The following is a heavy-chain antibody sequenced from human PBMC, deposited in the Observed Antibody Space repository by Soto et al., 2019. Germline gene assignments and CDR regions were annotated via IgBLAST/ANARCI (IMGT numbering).Heavy chain of an antibody. CDR1: GSTFSDQY. CDR2: TRNKANSYTT. D-gene: IGHD5-12*01. V-gene: IGHV3-72*01. Sequence: PGWSLRLSCAASGSTFSDQYMDWVRQAPGKGLEWVGLTRNKANSYTTEYAASVKGRFTISRDDSKNSLYLQMNSLKTEDTAVYYCARVRRDGYNWFQPNYYYGMDVWGQGTTVTVSS. CDR3: ARVRRDGYNWFQPNYYYGMDV. J-gene: IGHJ6*02.